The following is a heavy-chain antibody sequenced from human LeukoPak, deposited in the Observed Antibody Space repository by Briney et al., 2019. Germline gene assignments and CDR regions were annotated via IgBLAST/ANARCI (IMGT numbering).Heavy chain of an antibody. Sequence: GGSLRLSCAASGFTFSDYYMNWIRQAPGKGLEWVSYISGSGSTIFYANSVKGRFTISRDNAKNSLYLQMNSLRAEDTAVYYCAKDRSSGGWEDWFDPWGQGTLVTVSS. V-gene: IGHV3-11*01. D-gene: IGHD1-26*01. CDR1: GFTFSDYY. CDR3: AKDRSSGGWEDWFDP. J-gene: IGHJ5*02. CDR2: ISGSGSTI.